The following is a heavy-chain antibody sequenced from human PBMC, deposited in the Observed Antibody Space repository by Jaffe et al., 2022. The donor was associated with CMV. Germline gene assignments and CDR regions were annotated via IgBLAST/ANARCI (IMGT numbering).Heavy chain of an antibody. V-gene: IGHV4-39*01. CDR1: GDSISSPYYY. J-gene: IGHJ6*03. D-gene: IGHD1-1*01. CDR2: FYYSGIT. CDR3: ARHEFRSELANMGV. Sequence: QLQLQESGPGLVKASETLSLTCTVSGDSISSPYYYWAWIRQPPGKGLEWIGSFYYSGITYYNASLKSRLTISADTSKKQFSLKLTSVTAADTAVYYCARHEFRSELANMGVWGKGTSVTVSS.